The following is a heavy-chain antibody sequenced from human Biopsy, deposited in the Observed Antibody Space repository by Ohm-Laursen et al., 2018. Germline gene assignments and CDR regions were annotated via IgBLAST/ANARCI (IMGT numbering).Heavy chain of an antibody. Sequence: SQTLSLTCPVSGDSISGYYWNWIRQPPGKRLEWIGYILSTGGTDYNPSLQSRVSISLDLSTDQFSLKVDPVTAADTAVYYCARVVGAATGFDSWGRGTPVIVSS. V-gene: IGHV4-59*01. CDR1: GDSISGYY. D-gene: IGHD1-26*01. CDR2: ILSTGGT. CDR3: ARVVGAATGFDS. J-gene: IGHJ4*02.